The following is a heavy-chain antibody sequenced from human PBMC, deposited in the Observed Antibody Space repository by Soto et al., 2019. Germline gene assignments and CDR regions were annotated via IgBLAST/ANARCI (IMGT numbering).Heavy chain of an antibody. J-gene: IGHJ4*02. CDR2: ISSSSSTI. V-gene: IGHV3-48*02. CDR3: ARDRGSS. Sequence: PGGSLRLSCAAAGFTFSSYSMNWVRQAPGKGPEWVSYISSSSSTIYYADSVKGRFTISRDNAKNSLFLQMNSVRDEDTAVYYCARDRGSSWGQGTLVTVSS. D-gene: IGHD6-13*01. CDR1: GFTFSSYS.